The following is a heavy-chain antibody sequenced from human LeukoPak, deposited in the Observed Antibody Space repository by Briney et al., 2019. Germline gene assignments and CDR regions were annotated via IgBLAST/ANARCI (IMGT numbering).Heavy chain of an antibody. J-gene: IGHJ4*02. CDR3: ARVLGYDFWSGYEFDY. V-gene: IGHV1-69*13. CDR2: IIPIFGTA. D-gene: IGHD3-3*01. CDR1: GGTFSSYA. Sequence: AASVKVSCKASGGTFSSYAISWVRQAPGQGLEWIGGIIPIFGTANYAQKFQGRVTITADESTSTAYMELSSLRSEDTAVYYCARVLGYDFWSGYEFDYWGQGTLVTVSS.